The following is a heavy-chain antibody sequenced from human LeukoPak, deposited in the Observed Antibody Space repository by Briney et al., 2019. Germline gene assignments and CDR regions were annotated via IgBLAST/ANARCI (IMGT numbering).Heavy chain of an antibody. J-gene: IGHJ4*02. D-gene: IGHD3-22*01. CDR2: ISSSSSYI. CDR1: GFTFNSYS. V-gene: IGHV3-21*01. CDR3: AGDIPEGYYYDSSGYYQFDY. Sequence: GGSLRLSCAASGFTFNSYSMTWVRQAPGKGLEWVSSISSSSSYIYYADSVKGRFTISRDNAKNSLYLQMNSLRAEDTAVYYCAGDIPEGYYYDSSGYYQFDYWGQGTLVTVSS.